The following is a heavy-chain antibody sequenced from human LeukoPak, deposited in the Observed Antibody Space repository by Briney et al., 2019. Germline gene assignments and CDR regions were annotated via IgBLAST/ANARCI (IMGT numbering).Heavy chain of an antibody. CDR1: GFTFSSYS. Sequence: GGSLRLSCAASGFTFSSYSMNSVRQAPGKGLEWVSSISSSSSYIYYADSVKGRFTISRDNAKNSLYLQMNSLRAEDTAVYYCARELAGGSFDYWGQGTLVTVSS. D-gene: IGHD7-27*01. CDR3: ARELAGGSFDY. V-gene: IGHV3-21*01. J-gene: IGHJ4*02. CDR2: ISSSSSYI.